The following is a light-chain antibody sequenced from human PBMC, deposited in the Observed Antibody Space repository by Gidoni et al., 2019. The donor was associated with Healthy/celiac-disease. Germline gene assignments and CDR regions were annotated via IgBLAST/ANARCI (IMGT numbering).Light chain of an antibody. J-gene: IGKJ1*01. V-gene: IGKV1-39*01. CDR1: QRISSY. Sequence: DIQMTPSPSSLSASVGDRVTITSRASQRISSYLNWYQQKPGKAPKLLIYAASSLQSGVPSRFSGSGSGTDFTLTISSLQPEDFATYYCQQSYSTPVAFGKGTKVEIK. CDR3: QQSYSTPVA. CDR2: AAS.